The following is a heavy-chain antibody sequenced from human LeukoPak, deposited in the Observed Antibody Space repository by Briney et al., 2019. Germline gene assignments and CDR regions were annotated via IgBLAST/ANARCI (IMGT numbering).Heavy chain of an antibody. V-gene: IGHV4-38-2*02. CDR3: ARERLGNRYYYYYMDV. J-gene: IGHJ6*03. CDR2: IYHSGST. CDR1: GYSISSGYY. Sequence: SETLSLTCTVSGYSISSGYYWGWIRQPPGKGLEWIGSIYHSGSTYYNPSLKSRVTISVDTSKNQFSLKLSSVTAADTAVYYCARERLGNRYYYYYMDVWGKGTTVTISS. D-gene: IGHD1-14*01.